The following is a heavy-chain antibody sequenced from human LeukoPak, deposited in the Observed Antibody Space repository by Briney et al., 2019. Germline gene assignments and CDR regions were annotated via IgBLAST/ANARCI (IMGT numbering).Heavy chain of an antibody. Sequence: ASVKVSCKASGYTFTGYYVHWVRQAPGQGLEWMGWINPNSGGTNYAQKFQGRVTMTRDTSISSAYMELSRLRSDDTAVYYCARDGYYYDSSGYYQPFDYWGQGTLVTVSS. CDR3: ARDGYYYDSSGYYQPFDY. D-gene: IGHD3-22*01. V-gene: IGHV1-2*02. J-gene: IGHJ4*02. CDR2: INPNSGGT. CDR1: GYTFTGYY.